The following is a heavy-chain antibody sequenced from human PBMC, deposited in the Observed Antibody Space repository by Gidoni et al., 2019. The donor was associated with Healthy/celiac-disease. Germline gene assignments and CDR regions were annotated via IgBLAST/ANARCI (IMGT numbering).Heavy chain of an antibody. J-gene: IGHJ6*03. CDR1: GYTFTSYG. CDR2: ISAYNGNT. Sequence: QVQLVQSGAEVKKPGASVKVSCKASGYTFTSYGISWVRQAPGQGLEWMGWISAYNGNTNYAQKLQGRVTMTTDTSTSTAYMELRSLRSDDTAVYYCARLKKMVVPAATSYYYMDVWGKGTTVTVSS. D-gene: IGHD2-2*01. V-gene: IGHV1-18*01. CDR3: ARLKKMVVPAATSYYYMDV.